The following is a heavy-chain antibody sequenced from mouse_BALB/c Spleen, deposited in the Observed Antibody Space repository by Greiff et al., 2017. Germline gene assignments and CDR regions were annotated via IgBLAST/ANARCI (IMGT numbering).Heavy chain of an antibody. CDR2: IRNKANGYTT. J-gene: IGHJ1*01. D-gene: IGHD2-4*01. CDR3: ARDRVTMITTTAYWYFDV. CDR1: GFTFTDYY. V-gene: IGHV7-3*02. Sequence: EVKLVESGGGLVQPGGSLRLSCATSGFTFTDYYMSWVRQPPGKALEWLGFIRNKANGYTTEYSASVKGRFTISRDNSQSILYLQMNTLRAEDSATYYCARDRVTMITTTAYWYFDVWGAGTTVTVSS.